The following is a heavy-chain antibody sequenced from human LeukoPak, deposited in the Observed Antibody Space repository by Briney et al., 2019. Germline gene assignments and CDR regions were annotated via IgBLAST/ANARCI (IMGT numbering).Heavy chain of an antibody. CDR3: ANGIVGAPDYYMGV. V-gene: IGHV4-30-4*08. Sequence: SETLSLTCTVSGGSISSGDYYWSWIRQPPGKGLEWIGYIYYSGSTYYNPSLKSRVTISVDTSKNQFSLKLSSVTAADTAVYYWANGIVGAPDYYMGVWGKGTKVTVSS. J-gene: IGHJ6*03. D-gene: IGHD1-26*01. CDR2: IYYSGST. CDR1: GGSISSGDYY.